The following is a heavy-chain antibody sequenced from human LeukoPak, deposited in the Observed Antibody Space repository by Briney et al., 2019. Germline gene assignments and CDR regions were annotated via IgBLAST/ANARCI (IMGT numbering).Heavy chain of an antibody. J-gene: IGHJ4*02. CDR2: INSDGSST. CDR1: GFTFSSYW. CDR3: VYSGSYFGVY. D-gene: IGHD1-26*01. V-gene: IGHV3-74*01. Sequence: PGGSLRLSCAASGFTFSSYWMHWVRQAPGKGLVWVSRINSDGSSTSYADSVKGRFTISRDNAKNTLYLQMNSLRAEDTAVYNCVYSGSYFGVYWGQGTLVTVSS.